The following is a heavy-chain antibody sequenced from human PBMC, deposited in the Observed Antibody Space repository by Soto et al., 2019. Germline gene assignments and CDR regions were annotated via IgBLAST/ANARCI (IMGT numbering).Heavy chain of an antibody. CDR3: ARDYYDILTDYYYFDY. Sequence: SGPTLVNPTETLTLACTVSGFSLSNARMGVSWIRQPPGKALEWLAHIFSNDEKSYSTSLKSRLTISKDTSKSQVVLTMTNMDPVDTATYYCARDYYDILTDYYYFDYWGQGTLVTVSS. V-gene: IGHV2-26*01. J-gene: IGHJ4*02. D-gene: IGHD3-9*01. CDR2: IFSNDEK. CDR1: GFSLSNARMG.